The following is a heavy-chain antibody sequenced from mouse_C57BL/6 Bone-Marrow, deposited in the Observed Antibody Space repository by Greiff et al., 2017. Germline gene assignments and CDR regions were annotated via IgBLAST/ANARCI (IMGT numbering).Heavy chain of an antibody. CDR3: AKFRSNYPYGG. Sequence: EVQLQQSGPVLVKPGASVKMSCKASGYTFTDYYMNWVKQSPGKSLEWIGVINPYNGGTSYNQKFKGKATLTVDKSSSTAYMELNSLTSGDSAVYYCAKFRSNYPYGGRGTGPTVT. V-gene: IGHV1-19*01. CDR1: GYTFTDYY. J-gene: IGHJ1*03. D-gene: IGHD2-5*01. CDR2: INPYNGGT.